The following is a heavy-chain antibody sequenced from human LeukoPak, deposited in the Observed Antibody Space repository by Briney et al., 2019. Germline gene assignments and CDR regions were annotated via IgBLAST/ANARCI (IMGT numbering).Heavy chain of an antibody. J-gene: IGHJ4*02. CDR1: GNTFTSNY. V-gene: IGHV1-46*01. D-gene: IGHD6-6*01. CDR3: ARDFPHAYSSSSGGY. CDR2: INPSGGST. Sequence: EASVKVSCKASGNTFTSNYMHWVRQAPGQGLEWMEVINPSGGSTSYAQKFQGRVTMTRDTSTSTVYMELSSLRSEDTAVYYCARDFPHAYSSSSGGYWGQGTLVTVSS.